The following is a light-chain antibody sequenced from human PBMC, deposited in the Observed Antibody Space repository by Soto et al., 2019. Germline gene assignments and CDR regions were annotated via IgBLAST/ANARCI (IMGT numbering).Light chain of an antibody. CDR2: GAS. CDR3: QPYNNWPPGLT. Sequence: EIVMTQSPATLSVSPGERATLSCRASQSVSSNLAWYQQKPGQAPRLLIYGASTRATGIPARFSGSGSGTEFTLTISSLQSEDFAFYYCQPYNNWPPGLTFGGGTKVEIK. J-gene: IGKJ4*01. V-gene: IGKV3-15*01. CDR1: QSVSSN.